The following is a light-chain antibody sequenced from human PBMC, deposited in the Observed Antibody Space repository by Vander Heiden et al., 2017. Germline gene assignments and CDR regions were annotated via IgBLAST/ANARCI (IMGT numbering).Light chain of an antibody. Sequence: DIQLTQSPSFLSASVGDSVTLTCRASQGISSYLAWYQQTPGKAPKLLISSASALQSGVPSRFSGSGSGTEFTLTINSLQPEDSATFYCEHLNNFPLTFGGGTKVEI. CDR2: SAS. V-gene: IGKV1-9*01. J-gene: IGKJ4*01. CDR3: EHLNNFPLT. CDR1: QGISSY.